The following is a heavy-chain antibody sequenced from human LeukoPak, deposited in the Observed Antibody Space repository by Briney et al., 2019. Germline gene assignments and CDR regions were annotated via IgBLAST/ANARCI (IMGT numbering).Heavy chain of an antibody. CDR2: IYYSGST. CDR1: GGSISSISYY. Sequence: SETLSLTCTVPGGSISSISYYWGWIRQPPGKGLAWIGSIYYSGSTSYNPSLNSRVTISVDTSKTQFSLRLSSVTAADTAVDYGARHMEKPWEPDAFDIWGQGTMVTVSS. D-gene: IGHD1-26*01. CDR3: ARHMEKPWEPDAFDI. V-gene: IGHV4-39*01. J-gene: IGHJ3*02.